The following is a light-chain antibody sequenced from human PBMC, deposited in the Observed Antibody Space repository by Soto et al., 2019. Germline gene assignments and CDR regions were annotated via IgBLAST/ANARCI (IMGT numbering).Light chain of an antibody. CDR3: RQYDNWPWT. V-gene: IGKV3-15*01. CDR2: GAS. CDR1: QSVSSN. J-gene: IGKJ1*01. Sequence: EIVMTPAPASVSVSLGARAFNTSRASQSVSSNLAWYQQKPGQAPRLLIYGASRRATGFPARFSGSGSGTDITLACSSLQSEDFAVYYWRQYDNWPWTFGQGTKVDIK.